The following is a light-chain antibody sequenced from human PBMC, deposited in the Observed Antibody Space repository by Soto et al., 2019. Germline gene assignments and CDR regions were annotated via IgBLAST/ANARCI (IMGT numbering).Light chain of an antibody. CDR1: SSDVGGYNY. J-gene: IGLJ1*01. CDR3: SSYAGSNIFYV. V-gene: IGLV2-8*01. Sequence: QSALTQPPSASGSPGQSVTISCTGTSSDVGGYNYVSWYQQHPGKAPKLMIYEVTKRPSGVPDRFSGSKSGNTASLTVSGLRAEDEADYYCSSYAGSNIFYVFGTGTQLTVL. CDR2: EVT.